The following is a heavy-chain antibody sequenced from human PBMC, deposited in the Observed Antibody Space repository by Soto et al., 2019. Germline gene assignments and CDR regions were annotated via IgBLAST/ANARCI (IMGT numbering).Heavy chain of an antibody. CDR1: GASINNYY. Sequence: QLQLQESGPRLVQPSETLSLTCTVSGASINNYYWSWIRQPAGKGLEWIGRIYTNRRTNYNPSLKGRVTMSVDASENQFSLMLSSVTAADTAVYYCGRDGDGYSPDYWGQGTLVTVSS. V-gene: IGHV4-4*07. CDR3: GRDGDGYSPDY. D-gene: IGHD5-18*01. J-gene: IGHJ4*02. CDR2: IYTNRRT.